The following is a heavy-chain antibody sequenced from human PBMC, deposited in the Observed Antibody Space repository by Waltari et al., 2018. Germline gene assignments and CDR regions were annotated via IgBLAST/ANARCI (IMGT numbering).Heavy chain of an antibody. V-gene: IGHV3-9*03. Sequence: EVQLVESGGGLVQPGRSLRLSCAASGFTFDDYAMHWVRQAPGKGLEWVSGISWNSGSIGYADSVKGRFTISRDNAKNSLYLQMNSLRAEDMALYYCAKGEVEMATTTEGYFDYWGQGTLVTVSS. D-gene: IGHD2-21*01. J-gene: IGHJ4*02. CDR1: GFTFDDYA. CDR2: ISWNSGSI. CDR3: AKGEVEMATTTEGYFDY.